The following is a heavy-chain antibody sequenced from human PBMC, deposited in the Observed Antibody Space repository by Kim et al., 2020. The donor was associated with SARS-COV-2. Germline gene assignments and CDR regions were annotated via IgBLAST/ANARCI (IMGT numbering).Heavy chain of an antibody. CDR3: ARDGKRRWLGLSHWFDP. CDR1: GYTFTSYG. CDR2: ISAYNGNT. V-gene: IGHV1-18*01. J-gene: IGHJ5*02. Sequence: ASVKVSCKASGYTFTSYGISWVRQAPGQGLEWMGWISAYNGNTNYAQKLQGRVTMTTDTSTSTAYMELRSLRSEDTAVYYCARDGKRRWLGLSHWFDPWGQGTLVTVSS. D-gene: IGHD6-19*01.